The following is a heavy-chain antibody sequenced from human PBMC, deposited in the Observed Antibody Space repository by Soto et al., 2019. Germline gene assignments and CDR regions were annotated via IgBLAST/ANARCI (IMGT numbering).Heavy chain of an antibody. Sequence: EVQLVESGGGLVQPGGSLKLSCAASGFTFSGSAMHWVRQASGKGLEWVGRIRSKANSYATAYAASVKGRFTISRDDSKNTAYLQMNSLKTEDTAVYYCTRGPSSVGDYWGQGTLVTVSS. CDR2: IRSKANSYAT. D-gene: IGHD1-26*01. CDR1: GFTFSGSA. J-gene: IGHJ4*02. CDR3: TRGPSSVGDY. V-gene: IGHV3-73*02.